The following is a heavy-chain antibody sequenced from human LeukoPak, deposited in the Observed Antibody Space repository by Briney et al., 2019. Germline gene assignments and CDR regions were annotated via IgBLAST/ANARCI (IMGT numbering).Heavy chain of an antibody. J-gene: IGHJ6*03. CDR1: SGSINNYY. CDR3: ARGPPGRYYYYYYMDV. Sequence: PSETLSLTCAVSSGSINNYYWSWIRQPPGKGLEWIGYIYYSGSTIYNPSLKTRVTISLDTSKNQFSLNLRSVTAADTAMYYCARGPPGRYYYYYYMDVWGKGTTVTVSS. D-gene: IGHD2-8*02. V-gene: IGHV4-59*01. CDR2: IYYSGST.